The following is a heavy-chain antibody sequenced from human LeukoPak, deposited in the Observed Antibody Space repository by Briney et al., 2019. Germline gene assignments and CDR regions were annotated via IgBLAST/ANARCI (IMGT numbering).Heavy chain of an antibody. CDR3: ARGGHPYSSSWSDY. CDR1: GGSISSYY. J-gene: IGHJ4*02. Sequence: SETLSLTCTVSGGSISSYYWSWIRQPPGKGLEWIGYIYYSGSTNYNPSLKSRVTISVDTSKNQFSLKLSSVTAADTAVYYCARGGHPYSSSWSDYWGQGTLVTVSS. CDR2: IYYSGST. V-gene: IGHV4-59*01. D-gene: IGHD6-13*01.